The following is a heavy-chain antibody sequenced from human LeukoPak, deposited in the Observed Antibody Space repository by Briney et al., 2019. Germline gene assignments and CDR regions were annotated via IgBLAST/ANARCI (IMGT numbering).Heavy chain of an antibody. CDR3: ARRRIQLSYRDY. Sequence: SETLSLTCAVYGGSFSGYYWSWIRQPPGKGLEWIGEINHSGSTNYNPSLKSRVTISVDTSKNQFSLKLSSVTAADTAAYYCARRRIQLSYRDYWGQGTLVTVSS. CDR1: GGSFSGYY. D-gene: IGHD5-18*01. V-gene: IGHV4-34*01. J-gene: IGHJ4*02. CDR2: INHSGST.